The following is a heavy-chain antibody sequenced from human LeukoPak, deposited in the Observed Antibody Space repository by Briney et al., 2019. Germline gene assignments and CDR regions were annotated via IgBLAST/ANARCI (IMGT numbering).Heavy chain of an antibody. D-gene: IGHD2-2*01. Sequence: ASETLSLTCAVYGGSFSGYYWSWIRQPPGKGLEWIGEINHSGSTNYNPCLKSRVTISVDTSKNQFSLKLSSVTAADTAVYYCARGSLGYCSSTSCSKHVERGWFDPWGQGTLVTVSS. CDR2: INHSGST. J-gene: IGHJ5*02. CDR1: GGSFSGYY. CDR3: ARGSLGYCSSTSCSKHVERGWFDP. V-gene: IGHV4-34*01.